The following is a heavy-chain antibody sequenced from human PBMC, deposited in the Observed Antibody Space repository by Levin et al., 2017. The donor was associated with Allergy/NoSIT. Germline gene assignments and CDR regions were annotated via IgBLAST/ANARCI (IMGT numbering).Heavy chain of an antibody. J-gene: IGHJ4*02. D-gene: IGHD4-17*01. Sequence: GGSLRLSCAASGFTFPNAWMSWVRQAPGKGLEWVGRIKSKTDGGTADYAAPVKGRFTISRDDSINTLYLQINSLKPEDTGVYYCTTDNTLYGDFAADNEYWGQGILVTVSS. V-gene: IGHV3-15*01. CDR1: GFTFPNAW. CDR2: IKSKTDGGTA. CDR3: TTDNTLYGDFAADNEY.